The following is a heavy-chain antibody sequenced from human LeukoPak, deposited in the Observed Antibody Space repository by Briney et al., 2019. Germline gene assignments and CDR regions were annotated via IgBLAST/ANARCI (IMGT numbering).Heavy chain of an antibody. CDR3: AKRDC. V-gene: IGHV3-74*01. J-gene: IGHJ4*02. Sequence: GGSLRLSCAASGFTFSSFWMHWVRQAPGKGLVWVSRINSDGSSTTYADSVKGRFTISRDNSKNTLYLQMNTLRAEDTAVYYCAKRDCWGQGTLVTVSS. CDR2: INSDGSST. CDR1: GFTFSSFW.